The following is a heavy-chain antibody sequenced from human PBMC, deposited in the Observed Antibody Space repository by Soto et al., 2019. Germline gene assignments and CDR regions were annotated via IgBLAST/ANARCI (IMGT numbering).Heavy chain of an antibody. CDR1: GFTFNSHG. D-gene: IGHD2-21*02. CDR3: ARRLAYCGVGCYLPFDF. Sequence: GGSLRLSCAASGFTFNSHGMSWVRQAPGKGLEWVSSVTDNGGNTYYTDSVKGRFSISRDNSKNTLYLQMNRLRVEDTAVYYCARRLAYCGVGCYLPFDFWGRGTLVTVSS. V-gene: IGHV3-23*01. J-gene: IGHJ4*02. CDR2: VTDNGGNT.